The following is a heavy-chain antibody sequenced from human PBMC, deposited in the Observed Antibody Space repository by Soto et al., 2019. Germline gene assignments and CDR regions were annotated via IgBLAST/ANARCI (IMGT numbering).Heavy chain of an antibody. J-gene: IGHJ1*01. CDR1: GFTFSNYG. CDR3: AKLVTGSGSLF. CDR2: VGSGGDTT. V-gene: IGHV3-23*01. Sequence: GGSLRLSCAASGFTFSNYGMSWVRQAPGAGLDWVSAVGSGGDTTYYADSVKGRFTIFRDNSKNTLYLQMNSLRAEDTAVYYCAKLVTGSGSLFWGQGTLVTVSS. D-gene: IGHD3-10*01.